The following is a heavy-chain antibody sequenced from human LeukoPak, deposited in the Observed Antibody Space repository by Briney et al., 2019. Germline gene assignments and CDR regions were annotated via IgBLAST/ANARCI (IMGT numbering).Heavy chain of an antibody. CDR3: ARDRTPYCSSTSCYDAFDI. CDR2: IIPILGIA. D-gene: IGHD2-2*01. V-gene: IGHV1-69*04. J-gene: IGHJ3*02. Sequence: SVKVSCKASGGTFSSYTISWVRQAPGQGLEWMGRIIPILGIANYAQKFQGRVTITADKSTSTAYMELSSLRSEDTAVYYCARDRTPYCSSTSCYDAFDIWGQGTMVTVSS. CDR1: GGTFSSYT.